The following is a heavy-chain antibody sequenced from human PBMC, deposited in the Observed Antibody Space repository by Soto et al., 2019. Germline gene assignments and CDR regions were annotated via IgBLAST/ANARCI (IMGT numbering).Heavy chain of an antibody. CDR2: IIPIFGTT. J-gene: IGHJ5*02. V-gene: IGHV1-69*06. Sequence: SVKVSCKASGGTFGSDAITWVRQAPGQGLEWVGRIIPIFGTTNYAQNLQGRVTISADKSTLTSYMELHSLTSDDTALYYCARDRKDSGYYTNWLDPWGQGTQVTVSS. CDR3: ARDRKDSGYYTNWLDP. D-gene: IGHD3-22*01. CDR1: GGTFGSDA.